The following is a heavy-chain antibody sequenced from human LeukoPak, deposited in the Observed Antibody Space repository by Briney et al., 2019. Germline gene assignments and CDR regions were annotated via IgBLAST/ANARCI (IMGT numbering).Heavy chain of an antibody. CDR2: ISAYNGNT. V-gene: IGHV1-18*01. CDR3: ARDRRSPPGLYYYYYGMDA. CDR1: GYTFTSYG. J-gene: IGHJ6*02. Sequence: GASVKVSCKASGYTFTSYGISWVRQAPGQGLEWMGWISAYNGNTNYAQKLQGRVTMTTDTSTSTAYMELRSLRSDDTAVYYCARDRRSPPGLYYYYYGMDAWGQGTTVTVSS. D-gene: IGHD3-16*01.